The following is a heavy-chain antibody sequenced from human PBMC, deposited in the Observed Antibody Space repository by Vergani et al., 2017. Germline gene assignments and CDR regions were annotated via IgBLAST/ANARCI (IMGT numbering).Heavy chain of an antibody. J-gene: IGHJ5*02. CDR2: IHYSENT. CDR3: GRVADFYGLVSRLLDL. CDR1: FDSIRNNY. Sequence: QVPLQESGPGLVKSSETLSLTCSVSFDSIRNNYCNWIRQPPGKGLEWIGSIHYSENTNNNPYLTTRVTISVDPSKNQFSLKLNSVTAADTAVSDCGRVADFYGLVSRLLDLWGQGTLVTVSS. V-gene: IGHV4-59*01. D-gene: IGHD3-10*01.